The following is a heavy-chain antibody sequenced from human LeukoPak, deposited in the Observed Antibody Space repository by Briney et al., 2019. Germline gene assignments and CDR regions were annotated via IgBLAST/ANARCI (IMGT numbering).Heavy chain of an antibody. CDR1: GGSISSYY. CDR3: ARDGRYCSSTSCPSWFDP. D-gene: IGHD2-2*01. CDR2: IYYSGST. J-gene: IGHJ5*02. Sequence: SETLSLTCTVSGGSISSYYWSWIPHPPGKGLEWIGYIYYSGSTNYNPSLKSRVTISVDTSKNQFSLKLSSVTAADTAVYYCARDGRYCSSTSCPSWFDPWGQGTLVTVS. V-gene: IGHV4-59*01.